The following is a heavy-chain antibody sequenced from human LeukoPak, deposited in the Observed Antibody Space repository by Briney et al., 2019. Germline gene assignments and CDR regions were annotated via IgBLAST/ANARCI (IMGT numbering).Heavy chain of an antibody. CDR3: AGGGYYDSSGYPPDY. CDR1: SGSISGYY. CDR2: IYYRGST. J-gene: IGHJ4*02. Sequence: SETLSLTCTVSSGSISGYYWSWIRQPPGKGLEWIGYIYYRGSTKYTPSLKSRVTISVDTSKNQFSLKVSSVTAADTAVYYCAGGGYYDSSGYPPDYWGQGTLVTVSS. D-gene: IGHD3-22*01. V-gene: IGHV4-59*01.